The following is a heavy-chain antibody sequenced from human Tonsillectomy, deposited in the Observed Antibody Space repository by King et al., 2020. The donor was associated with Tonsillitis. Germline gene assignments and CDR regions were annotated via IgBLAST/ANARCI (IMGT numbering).Heavy chain of an antibody. Sequence: VQLVESGGGLVQPGGSLRLSCAASGFTVSSNYMSWVRQAPGKGLEWVSVLYSGGSTYYADSLKGRFTISRHNSKTTLYLQMNSLRAEDTAVYYCARPRIAVAGHHYYYYMDVWGKGTTVTVSS. D-gene: IGHD6-19*01. CDR3: ARPRIAVAGHHYYYYMDV. CDR2: LYSGGST. V-gene: IGHV3-53*04. CDR1: GFTVSSNY. J-gene: IGHJ6*03.